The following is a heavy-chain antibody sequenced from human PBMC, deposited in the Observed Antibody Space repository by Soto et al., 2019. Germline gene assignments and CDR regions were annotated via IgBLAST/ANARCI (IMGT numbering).Heavy chain of an antibody. V-gene: IGHV3-33*01. D-gene: IGHD6-19*01. CDR2: IWYDGSNK. Sequence: QVQLVESGGGVVQPGRSLRLSCAASGFTFSSYGMHWVGQAPGKGLEWVAVIWYDGSNKYYADSVKGRFTISRDNSKNTLYLQMNSLRAEDTAVYYCARDLSSGWYDWFDPWGQGTLVTVSS. J-gene: IGHJ5*02. CDR3: ARDLSSGWYDWFDP. CDR1: GFTFSSYG.